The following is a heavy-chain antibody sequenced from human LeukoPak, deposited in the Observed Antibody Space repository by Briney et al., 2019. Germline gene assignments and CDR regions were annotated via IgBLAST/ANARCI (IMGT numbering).Heavy chain of an antibody. CDR2: ISGSSSYI. CDR1: GFPFSSYS. Sequence: GGSLRLSCAASGFPFSSYSMNWVRQAPGKGLEWVSSISGSSSYIYYADSVKGRFTISRDNAKNSLYLQMNSLRAEDTAVYYCAAHEKGYCSSTSCTNYYYYGMDVWGKGTTVTVSS. J-gene: IGHJ6*04. V-gene: IGHV3-21*01. D-gene: IGHD2-2*01. CDR3: AAHEKGYCSSTSCTNYYYYGMDV.